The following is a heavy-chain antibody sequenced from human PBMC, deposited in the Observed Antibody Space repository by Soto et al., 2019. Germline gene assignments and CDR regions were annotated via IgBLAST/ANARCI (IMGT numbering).Heavy chain of an antibody. Sequence: QVQLQQWGAGLLKPSETLSLTCAVYGGSFSANWWTWIRQPPGKGLEWVGEVNHRGSTNYSPTLKNRLIVSVDTSNSRFPLILTSVTAADTAVYYCASARFDYWGRGIPVTVSS. V-gene: IGHV4-34*01. CDR2: VNHRGST. J-gene: IGHJ4*02. CDR1: GGSFSANW. CDR3: ASARFDY.